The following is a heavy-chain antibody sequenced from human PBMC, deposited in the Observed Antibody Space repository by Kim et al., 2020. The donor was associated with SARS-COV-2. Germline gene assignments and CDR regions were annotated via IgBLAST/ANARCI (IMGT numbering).Heavy chain of an antibody. D-gene: IGHD1-26*01. CDR3: ATSYSGSYYAFDY. CDR2: IYYTGST. V-gene: IGHV4-39*01. Sequence: SETLSLTCTVSGGSISSSSYYWGWFRQPPGKGLEWIGSIYYTGSTYYNPSLKSRVTIFVDTSKNQFSLKLSSVTAADTAVYYCATSYSGSYYAFDYWGQGTLVTVSS. J-gene: IGHJ4*02. CDR1: GGSISSSSYY.